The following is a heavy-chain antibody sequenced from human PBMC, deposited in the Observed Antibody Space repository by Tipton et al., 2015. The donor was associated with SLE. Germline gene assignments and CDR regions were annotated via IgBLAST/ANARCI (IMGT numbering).Heavy chain of an antibody. V-gene: IGHV4-34*01. Sequence: TLSLTCAVYGGSFSGYYWSWIRQPPGKGLEWIGEINHSGSTNYNPSLKSRVTISVDTSKNQFSLKLSSVTAADTAIYYCQRVLSFLGRSRQADDYWGQGTLVTVSS. CDR3: QRVLSFLGRSRQADDY. J-gene: IGHJ4*02. D-gene: IGHD1-26*01. CDR2: INHSGST. CDR1: GGSFSGYY.